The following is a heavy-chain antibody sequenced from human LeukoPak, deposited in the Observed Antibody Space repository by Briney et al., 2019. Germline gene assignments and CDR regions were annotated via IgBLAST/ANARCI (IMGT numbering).Heavy chain of an antibody. Sequence: PGGPLSLSCAPPEFTLSTIGISWSPKAPGKGLEWVANINKDGSEKYYVDSVKGRFTISRDNAKNSLYLQMNSLRAEDTAVYYCARGDYYGSGSYFLYYYYMDVWGKGTTVTVSS. CDR2: INKDGSEK. V-gene: IGHV3-7*01. J-gene: IGHJ6*03. CDR3: ARGDYYGSGSYFLYYYYMDV. D-gene: IGHD3-10*01. CDR1: EFTLSTIG.